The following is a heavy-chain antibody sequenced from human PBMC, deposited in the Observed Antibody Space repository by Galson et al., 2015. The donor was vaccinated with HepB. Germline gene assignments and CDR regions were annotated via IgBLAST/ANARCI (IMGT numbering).Heavy chain of an antibody. CDR2: LATNGRDT. CDR3: AIWDY. CDR1: GFTFINHP. V-gene: IGHV3-23*01. Sequence: SLRLSCAASGFTFINHPMNWVRQAPGKGLEWVSTLATNGRDTYYGDSVKGRFSISRDVSKSTVYLQMNSLTAEDTAIYYCAIWDYWGQGVLVTVSS. J-gene: IGHJ4*02.